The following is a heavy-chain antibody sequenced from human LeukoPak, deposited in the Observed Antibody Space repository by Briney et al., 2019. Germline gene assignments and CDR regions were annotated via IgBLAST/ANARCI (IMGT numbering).Heavy chain of an antibody. CDR3: ARQMMVVKRFDP. J-gene: IGHJ5*02. V-gene: IGHV4-39*01. CDR2: IYNSGST. D-gene: IGHD3-22*01. CDR1: GGSISNSSHY. Sequence: SETLSLTCTVSGGSISNSSHYWGWIRQPPGKGLEWIGNIYNSGSTYYNPSLQSRVTISVDTSKHQFSLKLSSVTAADTAVYYCARQMMVVKRFDPWGQGTLVTVSS.